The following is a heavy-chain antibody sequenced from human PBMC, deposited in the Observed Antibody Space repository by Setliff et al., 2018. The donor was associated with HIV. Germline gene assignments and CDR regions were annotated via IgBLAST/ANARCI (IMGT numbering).Heavy chain of an antibody. D-gene: IGHD6-13*01. CDR1: GGSISSYY. Sequence: PSETLSLTCTVSGGSISSYYWSWTRQPPGKGLEWIGYIYYSGSTNYNPSLKSRVTISVDTSKNQFSLKLSSVTAADTAVYYCARGMLRSSWYAHHDAFDIWGQGTMVTVSS. J-gene: IGHJ3*02. CDR2: IYYSGST. V-gene: IGHV4-59*01. CDR3: ARGMLRSSWYAHHDAFDI.